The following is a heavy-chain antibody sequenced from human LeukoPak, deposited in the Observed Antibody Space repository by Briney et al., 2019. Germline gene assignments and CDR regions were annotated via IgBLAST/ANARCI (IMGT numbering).Heavy chain of an antibody. D-gene: IGHD2-15*01. V-gene: IGHV4-38-2*01. CDR3: ARAVVAAKEGWFDP. CDR2: IYHSGST. CDR1: GYSISSGYY. Sequence: SETLSLTCAVSGYSISSGYYWGWIRQPPGKGLEWIGSIYHSGSTYYNPSLKSRVTISVDTSKYQFSLKLSSVTAADTAVYYCARAVVAAKEGWFDPWGQGTLVTVSS. J-gene: IGHJ5*02.